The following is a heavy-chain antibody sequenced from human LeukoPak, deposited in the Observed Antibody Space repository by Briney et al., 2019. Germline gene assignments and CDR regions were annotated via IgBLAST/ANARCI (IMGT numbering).Heavy chain of an antibody. CDR1: GGSISRYY. V-gene: IGHV4-39*01. CDR3: ARHNFWSGLFDF. CDR2: IHYSGSA. Sequence: SETLSLTCTVSGGSISRYYWGWIRQPPGKGLECIGSIHYSGSAYYNPSLKSRVTISVDTSKNHFSLKLSSVTAADTAVYYCARHNFWSGLFDFWGQGTLVTVSS. J-gene: IGHJ4*02. D-gene: IGHD3-3*01.